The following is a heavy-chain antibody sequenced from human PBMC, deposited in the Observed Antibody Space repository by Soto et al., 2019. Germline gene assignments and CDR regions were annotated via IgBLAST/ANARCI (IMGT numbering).Heavy chain of an antibody. V-gene: IGHV3-23*05. CDR3: ARDLTTYYY. D-gene: IGHD1-26*01. Sequence: EVQLLESGGDLVQPGGSLRLSCEASGFTFSNYAMTWVRQAPGMGLEWVSSIYSSGSNTYYADSVKGRFTISRDNSKGTLYLQMNSLRAEDTAVYYCARDLTTYYYWGQGTLVTVSS. CDR1: GFTFSNYA. CDR2: IYSSGSNT. J-gene: IGHJ4*02.